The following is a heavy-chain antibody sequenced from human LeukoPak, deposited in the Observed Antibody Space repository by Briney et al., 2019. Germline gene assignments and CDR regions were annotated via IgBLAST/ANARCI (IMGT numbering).Heavy chain of an antibody. D-gene: IGHD2-15*01. CDR1: GYSFTSYG. V-gene: IGHV1-18*01. J-gene: IGHJ4*02. CDR3: ARVVVAATRFSDY. Sequence: GASVTLSCKSSGYSFTSYGISWMRKPHGQGLEWMGWINAYNGNTNYAQKLQGRVTMTTDTSTSTAYMELRSLRSDDTAVYYCARVVVAATRFSDYWGQGTLVTVSS. CDR2: INAYNGNT.